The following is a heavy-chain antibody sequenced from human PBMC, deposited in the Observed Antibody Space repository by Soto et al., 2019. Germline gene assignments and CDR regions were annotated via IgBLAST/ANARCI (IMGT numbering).Heavy chain of an antibody. V-gene: IGHV1-8*01. CDR1: GYTFTDYG. J-gene: IGHJ4*02. Sequence: QVQLVQSGAEVKMPGASVKVSCKASGYTFTDYGINWVRQATGQGLEWMGWMNPKCGDTVYAQKFQGRVSMTRATSISTAYMELNSLKSEDAAVYYCARGGYSVVGATGYWGQGTLVIGSS. CDR2: MNPKCGDT. CDR3: ARGGYSVVGATGY. D-gene: IGHD1-26*01.